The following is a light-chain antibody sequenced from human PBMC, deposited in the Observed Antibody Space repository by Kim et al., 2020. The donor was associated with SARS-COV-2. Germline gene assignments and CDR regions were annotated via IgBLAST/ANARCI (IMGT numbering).Light chain of an antibody. J-gene: IGKJ4*01. V-gene: IGKV3-11*01. CDR2: DAS. CDR3: QQRSNWPPAGLT. Sequence: PGERATPACRASQSVSSYLAWYQQKPGQAPRLLIYDASNRATGIPARFSGSGSGTDFTLTISSLGPEDFAVYYCQQRSNWPPAGLTFGGGTKVEI. CDR1: QSVSSY.